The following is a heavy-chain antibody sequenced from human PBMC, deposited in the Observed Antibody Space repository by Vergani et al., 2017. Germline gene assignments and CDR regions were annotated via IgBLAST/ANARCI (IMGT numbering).Heavy chain of an antibody. CDR3: ALVTDYYDSSGYYLDY. CDR1: GYSLTELT. CDR2: FDPEHGEV. Sequence: QVQLVQSGSEVRKPGASVKVSCQVSGYSLTELTIHWVRQAPGKGLEWMGGFDPEHGEVTFAHHIQGRVTMTEDRSTDTAYMELSSLRPEDTALYYCALVTDYYDSSGYYLDYWGQGTLDTVSS. D-gene: IGHD3-22*01. V-gene: IGHV1-24*01. J-gene: IGHJ4*02.